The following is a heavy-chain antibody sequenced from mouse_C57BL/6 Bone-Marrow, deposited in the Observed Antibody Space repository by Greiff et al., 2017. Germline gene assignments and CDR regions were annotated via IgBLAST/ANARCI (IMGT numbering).Heavy chain of an antibody. D-gene: IGHD1-1*01. CDR1: GYAFTNYL. J-gene: IGHJ4*01. CDR2: INPGSGGT. CDR3: AKKGDYSYAMDY. V-gene: IGHV1-54*01. Sequence: QVQLKESGAELVRPGTSVKVSCKASGYAFTNYLIEWVKQRPGQGLEWIGVINPGSGGTNYNEKFKGKATLTADTSSSTAYMQLSSLTSEDSAVYFCAKKGDYSYAMDYWGQGTSVTVSS.